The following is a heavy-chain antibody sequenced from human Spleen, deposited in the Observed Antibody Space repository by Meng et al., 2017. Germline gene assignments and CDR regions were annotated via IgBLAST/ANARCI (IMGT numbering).Heavy chain of an antibody. V-gene: IGHV1-18*01. D-gene: IGHD6-13*01. J-gene: IGHJ4*02. CDR2: IGAYNGDT. CDR3: ARDEDISAAGKLFGDY. CDR1: GYTFTNFG. Sequence: ASVKVSCKTSGYTFTNFGLSWVRQAPGQGLEWMGWIGAYNGDTDFAQKFQARVTMTTDTSTTTAYMELSRLRSDDTAIYYCARDEDISAAGKLFGDYWGQGTLVTVSS.